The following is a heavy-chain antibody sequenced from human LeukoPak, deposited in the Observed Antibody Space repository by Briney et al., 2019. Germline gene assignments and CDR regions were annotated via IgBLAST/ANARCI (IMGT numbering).Heavy chain of an antibody. Sequence: PSETLSLTCTVYGGSFSDYSWSWIRQSPGKGLEWIGQVTHTGITQYNPSLKSRVAMSVDTSKNQPSLSLTSLTAADTAVYFCARGPYSYDSSGAFDIWGQGTMVTVSS. CDR1: GGSFSDYS. CDR3: ARGPYSYDSSGAFDI. J-gene: IGHJ3*02. V-gene: IGHV4-34*01. CDR2: VTHTGIT. D-gene: IGHD3-22*01.